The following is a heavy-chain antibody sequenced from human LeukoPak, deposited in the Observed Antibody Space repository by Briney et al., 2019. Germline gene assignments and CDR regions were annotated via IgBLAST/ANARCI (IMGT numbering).Heavy chain of an antibody. Sequence: GGSLRLSCAASGFTFSDYYMNWIRQAPGKGLEWVSYISSSGNNIDYVDSVKGRFTISRDNAKKSLSLQMNSLRAEDTAVYYCARGFHGMDVWGRGTTVTVSS. CDR2: ISSSGNNI. V-gene: IGHV3-11*01. CDR1: GFTFSDYY. D-gene: IGHD3-10*01. J-gene: IGHJ6*02. CDR3: ARGFHGMDV.